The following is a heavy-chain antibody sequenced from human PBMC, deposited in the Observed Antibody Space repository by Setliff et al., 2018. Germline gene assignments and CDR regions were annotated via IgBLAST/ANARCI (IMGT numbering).Heavy chain of an antibody. CDR3: ARDEGSGWYVGY. CDR2: INPSGGST. CDR1: GYTFTSYY. D-gene: IGHD6-19*01. Sequence: ASVKVSCKASGYTFTSYYMHWVRQAPGQGLEWMGIINPSGGSTSYAQKFQGRVTMARDTSASTVYMELSSLRSEDTAVYYCARDEGSGWYVGYWGQGTLVTVPQ. V-gene: IGHV1-46*01. J-gene: IGHJ4*02.